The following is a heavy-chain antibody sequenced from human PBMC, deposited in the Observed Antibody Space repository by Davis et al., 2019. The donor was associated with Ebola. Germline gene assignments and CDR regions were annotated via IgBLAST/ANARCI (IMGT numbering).Heavy chain of an antibody. CDR1: GFTFSTHA. CDR3: AKETTVTTDLDY. D-gene: IGHD4-17*01. J-gene: IGHJ4*02. CDR2: ISASGGYT. Sequence: GGSLRLSCAASGFTFSTHAMTWVRQAPGKGLEWVSTISASGGYTYYADSVKGRFTISRGNSKNTLYLQMNSLRVEDTAVYYCAKETTVTTDLDYWGQGTLVTVSS. V-gene: IGHV3-23*01.